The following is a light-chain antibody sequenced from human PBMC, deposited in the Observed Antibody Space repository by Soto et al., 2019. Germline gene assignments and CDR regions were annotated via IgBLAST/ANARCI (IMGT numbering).Light chain of an antibody. CDR2: GAS. V-gene: IGKV3-15*01. Sequence: EIVFTQSPCTLSVSPGERATLSCRASQSVSNNLAWYQQKPGQAPRLLIHGASTRATGIPARFSGSGSGTEFTLTISSLQSEDFAIYYCQRQSNWPRTFGQGTKVDI. CDR3: QRQSNWPRT. CDR1: QSVSNN. J-gene: IGKJ1*01.